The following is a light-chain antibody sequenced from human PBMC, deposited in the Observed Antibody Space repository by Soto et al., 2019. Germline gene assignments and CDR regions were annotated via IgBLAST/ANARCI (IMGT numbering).Light chain of an antibody. Sequence: VLTQFQDTLDLSPWEGASLSCRASQSFSSSYLAWYQQRPGQPPRLLIYGTSKRATGIPDRFSGSGFDKDFTLTISRLDPEDSAVYYCQQYVGPRFTFGQGTRLEIK. J-gene: IGKJ5*01. V-gene: IGKV3-20*01. CDR2: GTS. CDR1: QSFSSSY. CDR3: QQYVGPRFT.